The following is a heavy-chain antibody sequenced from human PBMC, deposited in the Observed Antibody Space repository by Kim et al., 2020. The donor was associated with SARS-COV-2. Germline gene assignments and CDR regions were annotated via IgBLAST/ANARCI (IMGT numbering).Heavy chain of an antibody. V-gene: IGHV1-3*01. D-gene: IGHD2-15*01. CDR3: ARVVWSQHHGVYYFDY. Sequence: RLQGRGTMTRDTSANTAYMDLRSLTSEDTAVYYCARVVWSQHHGVYYFDYWGQGTLVTVSS. J-gene: IGHJ4*02.